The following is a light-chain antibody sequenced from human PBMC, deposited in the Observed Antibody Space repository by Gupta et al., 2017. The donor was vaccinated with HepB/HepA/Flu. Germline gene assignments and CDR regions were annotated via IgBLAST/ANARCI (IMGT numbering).Light chain of an antibody. Sequence: DIQMTQPPSSLSSSVGDRVTITCRASQSISSYLNWYQQKPGKAPKLLIYGASSLESGVPSRFSGSGSGTDFTLTISRLQPEDFATYYCQQSDSTPRTFGQGTKVEIK. V-gene: IGKV1-39*01. J-gene: IGKJ2*02. CDR3: QQSDSTPRT. CDR2: GAS. CDR1: QSISSY.